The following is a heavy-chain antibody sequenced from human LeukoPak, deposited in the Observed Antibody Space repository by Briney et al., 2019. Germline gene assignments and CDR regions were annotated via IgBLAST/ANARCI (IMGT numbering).Heavy chain of an antibody. D-gene: IGHD5-18*01. CDR3: ARVSGSYGWRGGIFYGMDV. CDR2: IFYSGST. V-gene: IGHV4-59*01. CDR1: GGSISSYY. J-gene: IGHJ6*02. Sequence: SETLSLTCTVSGGSISSYYWSWIRQPPGKGLEWIGYIFYSGSTNYNPSLKSRVTISVDTSKNQFSLKLSSVTAADTAVYYCARVSGSYGWRGGIFYGMDVWGQGTTVTVSS.